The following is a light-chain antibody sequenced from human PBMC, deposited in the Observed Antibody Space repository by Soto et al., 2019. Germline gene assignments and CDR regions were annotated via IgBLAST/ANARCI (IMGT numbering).Light chain of an antibody. CDR3: QQYNNWPPWT. CDR2: DAS. Sequence: EIVMTQSPATLSVSPGERATLSCRASQSIGSTLVWYQQKPGQAPRLLIYDASNRATGIPARFSGSGSGTEFTLTISSLQSEDFAVYYCQQYNNWPPWTFGQGTKVDIK. J-gene: IGKJ1*01. CDR1: QSIGST. V-gene: IGKV3D-15*01.